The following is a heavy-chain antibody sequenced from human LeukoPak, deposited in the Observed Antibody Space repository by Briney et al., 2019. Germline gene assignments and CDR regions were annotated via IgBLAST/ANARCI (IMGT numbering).Heavy chain of an antibody. V-gene: IGHV4-59*01. J-gene: IGHJ5*02. CDR3: VRSKSGTYGWFDP. D-gene: IGHD4-17*01. CDR1: GGSISGYY. Sequence: SETLSLTCTVSGGSISGYYWSWIRQPPGKGLEWIGYIYYTGSTNYNPSLKSRVIISVDTTKNQFSLKVSSVTAADTAVYYCVRSKSGTYGWFDPWGQGTLVTVSS. CDR2: IYYTGST.